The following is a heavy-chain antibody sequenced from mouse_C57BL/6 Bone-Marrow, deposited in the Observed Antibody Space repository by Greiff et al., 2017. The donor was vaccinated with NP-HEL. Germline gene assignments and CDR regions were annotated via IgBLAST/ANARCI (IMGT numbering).Heavy chain of an antibody. CDR2: IDPSDSYT. CDR1: GYTFTSYW. Sequence: QVQLQQPGAELVMPGASVKLSCKASGYTFTSYWMHWVKQRPGQGLEWIGEIDPSDSYTNYNQKFKGKATLTVDKSSSTAYMQLSSLTSEDSAVYYCARGYYRNSPWFAYWGQGTLVTVSA. V-gene: IGHV1-69*01. J-gene: IGHJ3*01. D-gene: IGHD2-5*01. CDR3: ARGYYRNSPWFAY.